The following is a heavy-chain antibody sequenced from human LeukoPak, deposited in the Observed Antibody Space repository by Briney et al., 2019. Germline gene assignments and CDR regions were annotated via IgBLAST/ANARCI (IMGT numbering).Heavy chain of an antibody. CDR1: GGSFSGYY. J-gene: IGHJ3*02. Sequence: SETLSLTCAVYGGSFSGYYWSWIRQPPGKGLEWIGEINHSGSTNYNPSLKSRVTISVDTSKNQFSRKLSSVTAADTAVYYCARTSYDSSGYDAFDIWGQGTMVTVSS. D-gene: IGHD3-22*01. CDR3: ARTSYDSSGYDAFDI. CDR2: INHSGST. V-gene: IGHV4-34*01.